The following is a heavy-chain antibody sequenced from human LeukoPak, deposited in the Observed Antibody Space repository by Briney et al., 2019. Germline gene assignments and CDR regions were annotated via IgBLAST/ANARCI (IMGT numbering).Heavy chain of an antibody. CDR3: ARRGPRDSRGPNFFDY. V-gene: IGHV4-38-2*02. J-gene: IGHJ4*02. CDR1: GYSISRGYY. D-gene: IGHD3-22*01. Sequence: PSETLSLTCSVSGYSISRGYYWGWIRQPPGKGLEWIGSLYHSGSTYYNPSLKSRVTISVDTSKNQFSLKLNSVTAADTAVYYCARRGPRDSRGPNFFDYWGQGTLVTVSS. CDR2: LYHSGST.